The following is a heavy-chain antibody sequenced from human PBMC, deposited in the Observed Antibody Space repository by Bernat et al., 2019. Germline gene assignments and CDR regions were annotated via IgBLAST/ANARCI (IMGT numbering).Heavy chain of an antibody. J-gene: IGHJ4*02. CDR2: IRSKANSYAT. CDR3: TGGSLYYFDY. Sequence: EVQLVESGGGLVQPGGSLKLSCAASGFTFSGSAMHWVRQASGKGLEWVGRIRSKANSYATAYAASVKGRFTISRDDSKNTAYLQMNSLKIEDTAVYYCTGGSLYYFDYWGQGTLVTVSS. D-gene: IGHD3-16*01. V-gene: IGHV3-73*01. CDR1: GFTFSGSA.